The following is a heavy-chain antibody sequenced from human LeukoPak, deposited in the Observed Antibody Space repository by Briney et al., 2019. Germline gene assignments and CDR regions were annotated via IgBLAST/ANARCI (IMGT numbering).Heavy chain of an antibody. V-gene: IGHV3-30-3*01. CDR3: ARSYSRPYYFDY. D-gene: IGHD6-13*01. Sequence: SGGSLRLSCAASGFTFSSYAMHWVRQAPGKGLEWVAVISYDGSNKYYADSVKGQFTISRDNSKNTLYLQMNSLRAEDTAVYYCARSYSRPYYFDYWGQGTLVTVSS. CDR2: ISYDGSNK. J-gene: IGHJ4*02. CDR1: GFTFSSYA.